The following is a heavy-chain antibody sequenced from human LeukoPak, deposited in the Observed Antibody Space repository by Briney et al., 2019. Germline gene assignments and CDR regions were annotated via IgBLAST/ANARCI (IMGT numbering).Heavy chain of an antibody. CDR3: ARGGWYYFDY. CDR2: INPSGGTT. J-gene: IGHJ4*02. Sequence: ASVTVSCKTSGYTFTNYYIHWVRQAPGQGLEWVGIINPSGGTTSYAQKFRGRVAMTRDTSTSTVYMELSSLSSEDTAVYSCARGGWYYFDYWGQGSLVTVSS. CDR1: GYTFTNYY. D-gene: IGHD6-19*01. V-gene: IGHV1-46*01.